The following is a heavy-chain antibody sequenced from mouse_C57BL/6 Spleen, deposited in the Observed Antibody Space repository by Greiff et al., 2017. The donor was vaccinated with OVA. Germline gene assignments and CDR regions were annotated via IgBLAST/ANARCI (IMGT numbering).Heavy chain of an antibody. CDR1: GYSFTDYN. Sequence: VQLQQSGPELVKPGASVKISCKASGYSFTDYNMNWVKQSNGKSLEWIGVINPNYGTTSYNQKFKGKATLTVDQSSSTAYMQLNSLTSEDSAVYHGAREDYDTYYYAMDYWGQGTSVTVSS. J-gene: IGHJ4*01. V-gene: IGHV1-39*01. CDR2: INPNYGTT. D-gene: IGHD2-4*01. CDR3: AREDYDTYYYAMDY.